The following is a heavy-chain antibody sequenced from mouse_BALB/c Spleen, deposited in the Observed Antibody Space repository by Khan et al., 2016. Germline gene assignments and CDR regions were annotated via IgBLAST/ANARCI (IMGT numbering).Heavy chain of an antibody. CDR2: INPYNAGT. Sequence: VQLQQPGPELVKPGASVKMSCKASGYTFTNYVMHWVKQKPGQGLEWIGYINPYNAGTKYNEKFKGKATLTSDRSSSTAYMELSSLTSEDSAVYYCARDYYGYDVDYWGQGTTLTVSS. V-gene: IGHV1S136*01. CDR3: ARDYYGYDVDY. D-gene: IGHD2-2*01. CDR1: GYTFTNYV. J-gene: IGHJ2*01.